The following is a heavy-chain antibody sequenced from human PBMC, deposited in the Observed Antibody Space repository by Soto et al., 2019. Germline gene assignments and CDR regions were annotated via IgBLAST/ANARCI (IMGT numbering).Heavy chain of an antibody. CDR2: MSHSGGT. J-gene: IGHJ3*02. D-gene: IGHD1-1*01. Sequence: QVQLQQWGAGLLKPSETLSLTCAVYGGFVSSGSYYWSWIRQPPGKGLEWIGEMSHSGGTHFNPSLKSRVTISVDTSKKQFSLKMSSVTAADTALYYCARVERGTATTVVDAFDIWGPGTRVTVSS. V-gene: IGHV4-34*01. CDR1: GGFVSSGSYY. CDR3: ARVERGTATTVVDAFDI.